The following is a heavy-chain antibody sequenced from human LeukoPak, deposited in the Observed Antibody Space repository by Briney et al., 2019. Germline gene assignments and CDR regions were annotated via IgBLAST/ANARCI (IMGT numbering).Heavy chain of an antibody. CDR3: ARWRGSGDAFDI. V-gene: IGHV4-59*01. J-gene: IGHJ3*02. D-gene: IGHD6-19*01. CDR2: IYYSGST. Sequence: KPSETLSLTCTVSGGSISSYYWSWIRQPPGKGLEWIGYIYYSGSTNYNPSLKSRVTISVDTSKNQFSLKLSCVTAADTAVYYCARWRGSGDAFDIWGQGTMVTVSS. CDR1: GGSISSYY.